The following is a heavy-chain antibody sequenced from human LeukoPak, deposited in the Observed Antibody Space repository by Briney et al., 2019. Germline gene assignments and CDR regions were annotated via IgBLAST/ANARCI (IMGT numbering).Heavy chain of an antibody. D-gene: IGHD1-26*01. CDR3: AREYSGSYPYYYYYMDV. CDR2: MNPNSGNT. CDR1: GYTFTSYD. V-gene: IGHV1-8*01. J-gene: IGHJ6*03. Sequence: GASVKVSCKASGYTFTSYDINWVRQATGQGLEWMGWMNPNSGNTGYAQKLQGRVTMTTDTSTSTAYMELRSLRSDDTAVYYCAREYSGSYPYYYYYMDVWGKGTTVTVSS.